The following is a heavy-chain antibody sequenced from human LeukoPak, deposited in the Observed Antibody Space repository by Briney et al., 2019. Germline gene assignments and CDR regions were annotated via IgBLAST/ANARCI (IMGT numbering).Heavy chain of an antibody. CDR3: AGYYYGSGSPSVDY. J-gene: IGHJ4*02. CDR1: GGSFSGYY. V-gene: IGHV4-34*01. Sequence: SETLSLTCAVYGGSFSGYYWSWIRQPPGKGLEWIGEINHSGSTNYNPSLKSRVTMSVDTSKNQFSLKLSSVTAADTAVYYCAGYYYGSGSPSVDYWGQGTLVTVSS. D-gene: IGHD3-10*01. CDR2: INHSGST.